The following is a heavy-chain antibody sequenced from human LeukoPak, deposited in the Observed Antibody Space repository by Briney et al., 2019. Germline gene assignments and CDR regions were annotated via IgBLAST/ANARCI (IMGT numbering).Heavy chain of an antibody. CDR1: GFTVKDNS. CDR2: LYSGGAT. D-gene: IGHD4/OR15-4a*01. J-gene: IGHJ4*02. CDR3: TRDSANYHFAY. Sequence: PGGSLRLSCAASGFTVKDNSMSWVRQAPGKGLEWVSVLYSGGATYYADSVKGRFTISGDNSKNIVFLQMNDLRTEDTAFYYCTRDSANYHFAYWGQGALVTVSS. V-gene: IGHV3-66*01.